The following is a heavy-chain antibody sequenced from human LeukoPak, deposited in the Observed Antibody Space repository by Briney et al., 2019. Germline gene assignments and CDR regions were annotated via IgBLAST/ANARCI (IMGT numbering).Heavy chain of an antibody. D-gene: IGHD3-22*01. Sequence: GGSLRLSCAGSGFTFSSYAMSWVRQAPGKGLEWVSAISGSGGSTYYADSVKGRFTISRDNAKNSLYLQMNSLRAEDTAVYYCARDIGLYYDSSGYGNWGQGTLVTVSS. CDR1: GFTFSSYA. J-gene: IGHJ4*02. V-gene: IGHV3-23*01. CDR3: ARDIGLYYDSSGYGN. CDR2: ISGSGGST.